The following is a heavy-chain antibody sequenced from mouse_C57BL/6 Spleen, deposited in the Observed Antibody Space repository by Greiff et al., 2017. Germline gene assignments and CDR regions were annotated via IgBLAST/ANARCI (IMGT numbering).Heavy chain of an antibody. J-gene: IGHJ1*03. V-gene: IGHV3-6*01. CDR1: GYSITSGYY. CDR3: ARDITTVVEGPRRYFDV. Sequence: EVQLQESGPGLVKPSQSLSLTCSVTGYSITSGYYWNWIRQFPGNKLEWMGYISYDGSNNYNPSLKNRISITRDTSKNQFFLKLNSVTTEDTATYYCARDITTVVEGPRRYFDVWGTGTTVTVSS. D-gene: IGHD1-1*01. CDR2: ISYDGSN.